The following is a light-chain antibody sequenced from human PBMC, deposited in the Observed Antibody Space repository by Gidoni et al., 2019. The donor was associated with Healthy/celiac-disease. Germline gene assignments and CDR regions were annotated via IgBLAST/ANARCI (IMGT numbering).Light chain of an antibody. CDR2: WAS. J-gene: IGKJ3*01. CDR3: QQYYSNRFT. CDR1: QSVLYSSNNKNY. V-gene: IGKV4-1*01. Sequence: DIVMPHSPDSLAVSMVERSTINCKPSQSVLYSSNNKNYLAWYQQKPGQPPKLLIYWASTRESGVPDRFSGSGSGTDFTLTISSLQAEDVAVYYCQQYYSNRFTFGPGTKVDIK.